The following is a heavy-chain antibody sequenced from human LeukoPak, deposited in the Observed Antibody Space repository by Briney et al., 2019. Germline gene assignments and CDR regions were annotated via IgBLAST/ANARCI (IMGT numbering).Heavy chain of an antibody. Sequence: WVSYFSSSRSTIYYADSVKGRFTISRDNANNSLYLQMNSLRAEDTAVYYCASIAARPDYWGQGTLVTVSS. CDR2: FSSSRSTI. CDR3: ASIAARPDY. V-gene: IGHV3-48*03. D-gene: IGHD6-6*01. J-gene: IGHJ4*02.